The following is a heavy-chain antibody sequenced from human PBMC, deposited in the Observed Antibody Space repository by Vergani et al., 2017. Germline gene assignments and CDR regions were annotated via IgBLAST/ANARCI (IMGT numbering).Heavy chain of an antibody. CDR3: ARETDDYGDYYYFDY. J-gene: IGHJ4*02. CDR1: GGSISSGSYY. V-gene: IGHV4-61*02. Sequence: QVQLQESGPGLVKPSETLSLTCTVSGGSISSGSYYWSWIRQPAGKGLEWIGRIYTSGSSNYNPSLKSRVTISVDTSKNQFSLKLSSVTAADTAVYYCARETDDYGDYYYFDYWGQGTLVTVSS. D-gene: IGHD4-17*01. CDR2: IYTSGSS.